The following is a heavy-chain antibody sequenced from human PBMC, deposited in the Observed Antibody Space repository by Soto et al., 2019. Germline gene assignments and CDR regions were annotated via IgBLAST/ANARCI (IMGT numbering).Heavy chain of an antibody. V-gene: IGHV3-64D*06. Sequence: SRRLSCSASGFTFSSYAMHWIRQAPGKGLEYVSAISSNGGSTYYADSVKGRFTISRDNSKNTLYLQMSSLRAEDTAVYYCVPIRYFDWLLWPPSFDYWGQGTLVTVYS. CDR3: VPIRYFDWLLWPPSFDY. CDR1: GFTFSSYA. D-gene: IGHD3-9*01. CDR2: ISSNGGST. J-gene: IGHJ4*02.